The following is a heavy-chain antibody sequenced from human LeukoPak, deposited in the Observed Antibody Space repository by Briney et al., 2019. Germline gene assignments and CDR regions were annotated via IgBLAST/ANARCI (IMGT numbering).Heavy chain of an antibody. CDR1: GFTFSSYG. V-gene: IGHV3-21*01. D-gene: IGHD2-21*02. J-gene: IGHJ4*02. CDR2: ISSSSSYI. CDR3: ARDEEGYCGGDCYFDY. Sequence: GGSLRLSCAASGFTFSSYGMNSVRQAPGKGLEWVSSISSSSSYIYYADSVKGRFTISRDNAKNSLYLQMNSLRAEDTAVYYCARDEEGYCGGDCYFDYWGQGTLVTVSS.